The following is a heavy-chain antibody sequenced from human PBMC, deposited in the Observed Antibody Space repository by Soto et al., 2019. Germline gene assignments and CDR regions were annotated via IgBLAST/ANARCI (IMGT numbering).Heavy chain of an antibody. CDR1: GYSFTRYG. Sequence: QVQLVQSRAEVKNLGASVKVSCKASGYSFTRYGIAWARQAPGQGLEWMGWINTYNGNTNYAQNLQGRVTLTTDTYTSTAYMELTSLRSNDTAIYYCAMVDVYVTPSPQDVWGQGTTVIVSS. V-gene: IGHV1-18*01. D-gene: IGHD3-16*01. CDR2: INTYNGNT. CDR3: AMVDVYVTPSPQDV. J-gene: IGHJ6*02.